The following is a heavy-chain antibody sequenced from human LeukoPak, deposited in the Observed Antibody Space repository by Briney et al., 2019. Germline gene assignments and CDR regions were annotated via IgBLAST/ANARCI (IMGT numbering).Heavy chain of an antibody. J-gene: IGHJ4*02. Sequence: GGSLRLSCAASGFTFSSYGMHWVRQAPGKGLEWVAVMSFDGSHTYYADSVKGRFTISRDNSKNTLYLQMNSLRAEDTAVYYCAKERVDWRYFDYWGQGTLVTVSS. D-gene: IGHD3-9*01. CDR1: GFTFSSYG. CDR3: AKERVDWRYFDY. V-gene: IGHV3-30*18. CDR2: MSFDGSHT.